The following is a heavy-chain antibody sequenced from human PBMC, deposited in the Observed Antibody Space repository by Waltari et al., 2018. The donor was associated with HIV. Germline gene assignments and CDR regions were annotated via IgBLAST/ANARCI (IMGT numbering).Heavy chain of an antibody. Sequence: ESGGRLIQTGGSLGLSCVASNFTISDRHVTWVRQASGGALEWVAVIYPDDPTYYADAVRGRFTISRVRSRTSVLLLMNGLFVDDSAIYYCATGVRYYGPWGQGTRVTVSS. CDR2: IYPDDPT. CDR3: ATGVRYYGP. D-gene: IGHD3-22*01. CDR1: NFTISDRH. V-gene: IGHV3-53*01. J-gene: IGHJ1*01.